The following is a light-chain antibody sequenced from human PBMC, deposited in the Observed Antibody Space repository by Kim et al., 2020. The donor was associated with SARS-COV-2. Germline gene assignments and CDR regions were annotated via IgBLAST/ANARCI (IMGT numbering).Light chain of an antibody. CDR3: AAWDDRLNVV. V-gene: IGLV1-44*01. Sequence: PGENITIVCSDSTHNIGSTDVNCAQHLPVTAPTLLISNTSPPPSRVPDRFSGSKSGTSASLDISGLQSEDEADYYCAAWDDRLNVVFGGGTQLTVL. CDR2: NTS. J-gene: IGLJ2*01. CDR1: THNIGSTD.